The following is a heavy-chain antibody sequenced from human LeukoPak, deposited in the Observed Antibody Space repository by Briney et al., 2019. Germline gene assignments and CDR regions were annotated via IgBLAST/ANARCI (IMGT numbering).Heavy chain of an antibody. CDR1: GFTFCTYS. Sequence: GGSLRLSCAASGFTFCTYSMHWVRQAPGKGLEWVTLISNDGSMIYYADSVKGRFTLSRDNSKNTLYLQINSLRVEDTAVYYCARGREQLGLFDNWGQGTLVTVSS. CDR2: ISNDGSMI. J-gene: IGHJ4*02. D-gene: IGHD6-13*01. V-gene: IGHV3-30*04. CDR3: ARGREQLGLFDN.